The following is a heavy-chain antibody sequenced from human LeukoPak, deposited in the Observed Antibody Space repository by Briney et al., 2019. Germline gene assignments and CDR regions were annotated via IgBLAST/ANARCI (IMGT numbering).Heavy chain of an antibody. J-gene: IGHJ6*03. CDR3: ARLKSPMTTVTTRLVRGYYYMDV. Sequence: ASVKVSCKASGYTFTSYGISWVRQAPGQGLEWMGWISAYNGNTNYAQKLQGRVTMTTDTSTSTAYMELRSLRSDDTAVYYCARLKSPMTTVTTRLVRGYYYMDVWGKGTTVTVSS. CDR2: ISAYNGNT. V-gene: IGHV1-18*01. CDR1: GYTFTSYG. D-gene: IGHD4-11*01.